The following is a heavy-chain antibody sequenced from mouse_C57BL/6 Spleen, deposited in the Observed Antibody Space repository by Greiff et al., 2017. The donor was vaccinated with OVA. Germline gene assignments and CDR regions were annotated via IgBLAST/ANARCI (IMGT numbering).Heavy chain of an antibody. D-gene: IGHD2-4*01. CDR2: IYPGVGDT. J-gene: IGHJ3*01. Sequence: QVQLKQSGPELVKPGASVKISCKASGYAFSSSWMNWVKQRPGKGLEWIGRIYPGVGDTNYNGKFKGKATLTADKSSSTAYMQLSSLTSEDSAVYFCARFGAPYDYDGAWFAYWGQGTLVTVSA. CDR1: GYAFSSSW. CDR3: ARFGAPYDYDGAWFAY. V-gene: IGHV1-82*01.